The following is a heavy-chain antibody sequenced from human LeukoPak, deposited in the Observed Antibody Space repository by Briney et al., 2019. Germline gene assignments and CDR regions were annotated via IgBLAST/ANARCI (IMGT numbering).Heavy chain of an antibody. CDR1: GYTFTSYD. CDR2: MNPNSGNT. D-gene: IGHD6-6*01. J-gene: IGHJ4*02. Sequence: ASVKVSCRASGYTFTSYDINWVRQATGKGLEWMGWMNPNSGNTGYAQKFQGRVTMTRNTSISTAYMELSSLRSEDTAVYYCASYEYSSSSNFDYWGQGTLVTVSS. V-gene: IGHV1-8*01. CDR3: ASYEYSSSSNFDY.